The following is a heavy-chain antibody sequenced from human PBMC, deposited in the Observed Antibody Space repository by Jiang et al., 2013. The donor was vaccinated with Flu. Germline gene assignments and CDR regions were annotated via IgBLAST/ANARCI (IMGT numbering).Heavy chain of an antibody. CDR1: GFTFSSYW. Sequence: QLLESGGGLVQPGGSLRLSCAASGFTFSSYWMSWVRQAPGKGLEWVANIKQDGSEKYFVDSVKGRFTMSRDNAKNSLYLQMNSLRAEDTAVYFCARGIRDGDGRFFPMDVWGQGTTVTVSS. CDR3: ARGIRDGDGRFFPMDV. CDR2: IKQDGSEK. D-gene: IGHD3-3*01. V-gene: IGHV3-7*03. J-gene: IGHJ6*02.